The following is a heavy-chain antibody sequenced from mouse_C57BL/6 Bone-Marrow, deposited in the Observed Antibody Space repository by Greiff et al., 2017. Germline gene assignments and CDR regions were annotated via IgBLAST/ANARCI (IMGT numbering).Heavy chain of an antibody. J-gene: IGHJ1*03. V-gene: IGHV1-82*01. Sequence: QVQLKESGPELVKPGASVKISCKASGYAFSSSWMNWVKQRPGKGLEWIGRIYPGDGDTNYNGKFKGKATLTADKSSSTAYMQLSSLTSEDSAVYFCARRGLRHWYFDVWGTGTTVTVSS. CDR3: ARRGLRHWYFDV. CDR2: IYPGDGDT. D-gene: IGHD2-2*01. CDR1: GYAFSSSW.